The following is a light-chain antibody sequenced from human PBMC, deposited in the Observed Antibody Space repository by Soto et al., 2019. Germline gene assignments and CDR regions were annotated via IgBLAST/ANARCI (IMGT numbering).Light chain of an antibody. CDR2: GSF. J-gene: IGKJ2*01. CDR1: QSISSY. CDR3: PQSFSTPYT. V-gene: IGKV1-39*01. Sequence: DIHMTQSPSSLSLSVGDRVTITCRAGQSISSYLNWYQQKPGKAPKLLIYGSFTLQSGVPSRFSGSGSGTDFTLTISSLQPEDFATYYCPQSFSTPYTFGQGTNLEIK.